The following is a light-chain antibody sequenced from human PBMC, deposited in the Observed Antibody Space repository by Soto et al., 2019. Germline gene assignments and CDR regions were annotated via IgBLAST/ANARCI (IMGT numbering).Light chain of an antibody. CDR1: SSDVGNYNY. J-gene: IGLJ2*01. Sequence: QSVLTQPRSVSGSPGQSVTISCTGTSSDVGNYNYVSWYQQHPGKAPKLMIYGVSKRPSGVPDRFSGSKSGNTASLTISGLQAEDEADYYCCSYAGSYTLVVFGGGTKVTVL. V-gene: IGLV2-11*01. CDR3: CSYAGSYTLVV. CDR2: GVS.